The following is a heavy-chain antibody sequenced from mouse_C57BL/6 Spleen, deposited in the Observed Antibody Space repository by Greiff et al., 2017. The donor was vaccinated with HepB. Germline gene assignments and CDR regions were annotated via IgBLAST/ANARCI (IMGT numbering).Heavy chain of an antibody. D-gene: IGHD4-1*01. CDR1: GYTFTDYN. CDR2: INPNNGGT. J-gene: IGHJ4*01. CDR3: ARLRWDDYAMDY. Sequence: EVQLQQSGPELVKPGASVKIPCKASGYTFTDYNMDWVKQSHGKSLEWIGDINPNNGGTIYNQKFKGKATLTVDKSSRTAYMELRSLTSEDTAVYYCARLRWDDYAMDYWGQGTSVTVSS. V-gene: IGHV1-18*01.